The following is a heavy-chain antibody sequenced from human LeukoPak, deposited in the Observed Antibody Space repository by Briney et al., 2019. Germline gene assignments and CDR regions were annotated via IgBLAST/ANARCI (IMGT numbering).Heavy chain of an antibody. V-gene: IGHV5-51*01. Sequence: GESLKISCKGSGYSFTSHWIGWVRQMPGKGLEWMGITHPGDSDTIYSPSFQGQATMSADKSISTAYLQWSSLKASDTAMYYCARLWGGIVAADDAFDIWGQGTMVTVSS. D-gene: IGHD1-26*01. CDR2: THPGDSDT. CDR1: GYSFTSHW. J-gene: IGHJ3*02. CDR3: ARLWGGIVAADDAFDI.